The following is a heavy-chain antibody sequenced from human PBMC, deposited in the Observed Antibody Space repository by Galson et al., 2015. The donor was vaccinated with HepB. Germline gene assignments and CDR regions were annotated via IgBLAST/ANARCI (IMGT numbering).Heavy chain of an antibody. D-gene: IGHD3-22*01. CDR1: GFTVSSNY. CDR3: ARVTNYYDSSGYSPEIYYYYYMDV. Sequence: SLRLSCAASGFTVSSNYMSWVRQAPGKGLEWVSVIYSGGSTYYADSVKGRFTISRDNSKNTLYLQMNSLRAEDTAVYYCARVTNYYDSSGYSPEIYYYYYMDVWGKGTTVTVSS. V-gene: IGHV3-53*01. CDR2: IYSGGST. J-gene: IGHJ6*03.